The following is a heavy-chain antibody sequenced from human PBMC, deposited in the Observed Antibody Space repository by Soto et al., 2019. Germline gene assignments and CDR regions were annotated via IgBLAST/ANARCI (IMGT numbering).Heavy chain of an antibody. CDR1: GYTFTSYA. D-gene: IGHD6-13*01. Sequence: GASVKVSCKASGYTFTSYAMYWVRQAPGQRLEWMGWINAGNGNTKYSQKFQGRVTITRDTSASTAYMELSSLRSEDTAVYYCARDLRLIAAAGPVDYWGQGTLVTVSS. CDR2: INAGNGNT. V-gene: IGHV1-3*01. CDR3: ARDLRLIAAAGPVDY. J-gene: IGHJ4*02.